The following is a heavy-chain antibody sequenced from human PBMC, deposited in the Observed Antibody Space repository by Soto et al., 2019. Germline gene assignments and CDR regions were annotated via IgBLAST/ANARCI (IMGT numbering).Heavy chain of an antibody. V-gene: IGHV3-33*01. CDR2: IWYDGSNK. Sequence: QVQLVESGGGVVQPGRSLRLSCAASGFTFSSYGMHWVRQAPGKGLEWVAVIWYDGSNKYYADSVKGRFTISRDNSKNTLYLQMNSLRAEDTAVYYCARGIYYDSSRGNWFDPWGQGTLVTGSS. J-gene: IGHJ5*02. D-gene: IGHD3-22*01. CDR3: ARGIYYDSSRGNWFDP. CDR1: GFTFSSYG.